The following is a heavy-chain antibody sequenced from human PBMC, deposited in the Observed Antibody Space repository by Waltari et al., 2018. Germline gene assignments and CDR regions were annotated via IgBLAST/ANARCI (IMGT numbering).Heavy chain of an antibody. Sequence: QVQLQESGPGLVKPSETLSLTCAVSGYSISSGYCWGWIRQPPGKGLEWIGSIYHSGSTYYNPSLKSRVTISVDTSKNQFSLKLSSVTAADTAVYYCARHSSIWSGYFGWYFDLWGRGTLVTVSS. CDR3: ARHSSIWSGYFGWYFDL. CDR2: IYHSGST. J-gene: IGHJ2*01. D-gene: IGHD3-3*01. CDR1: GYSISSGYC. V-gene: IGHV4-38-2*01.